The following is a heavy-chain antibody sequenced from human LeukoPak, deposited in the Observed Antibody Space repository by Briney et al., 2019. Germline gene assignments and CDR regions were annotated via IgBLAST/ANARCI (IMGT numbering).Heavy chain of an antibody. V-gene: IGHV1-2*04. D-gene: IGHD3-22*01. Sequence: ASVKVSCKASGYTFTSYGISWVRQAPGQGLEWMGWINPNSGGTNYAQKFQGWVTMTRDTSINTAYMELSRLRSDDTAVYYCAREGTLDDGYPFDYWGQGTLVTVSS. CDR2: INPNSGGT. CDR3: AREGTLDDGYPFDY. J-gene: IGHJ4*02. CDR1: GYTFTSYG.